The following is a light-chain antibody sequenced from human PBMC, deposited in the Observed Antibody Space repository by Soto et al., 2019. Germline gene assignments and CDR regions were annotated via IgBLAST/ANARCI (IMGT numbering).Light chain of an antibody. V-gene: IGKV3-11*01. Sequence: EIVLTPSPATLSLSPVERATLSCRASQSVSSYLAWYQQRPGQAPRLLIYDASNRATGIPARFSGSGSETDFTLTISSLEPEDFAVYYCQQRSDWPLTFGQGTRLEIK. J-gene: IGKJ5*01. CDR1: QSVSSY. CDR2: DAS. CDR3: QQRSDWPLT.